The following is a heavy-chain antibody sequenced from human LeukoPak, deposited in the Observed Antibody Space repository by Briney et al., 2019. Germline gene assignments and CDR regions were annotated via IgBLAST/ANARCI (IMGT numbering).Heavy chain of an antibody. D-gene: IGHD6-6*01. CDR1: GASITTYY. J-gene: IGHJ4*02. V-gene: IGHV4-59*01. Sequence: SETLSLTCTVSGASITTYYWTWLRHPPGQGLEWVGYIYHSGSTNYNPSLKSRVTISLDTSRNQFSLRLSSVTAADTAVYFCAREYSTSSEGDYFDYWGQGSLVTVSS. CDR2: IYHSGST. CDR3: AREYSTSSEGDYFDY.